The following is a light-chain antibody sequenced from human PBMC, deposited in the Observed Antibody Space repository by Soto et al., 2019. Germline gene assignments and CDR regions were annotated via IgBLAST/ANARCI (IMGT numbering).Light chain of an antibody. CDR2: RAS. CDR1: QSVSSN. CDR3: QQYNNWPFT. J-gene: IGKJ3*01. V-gene: IGKV3-15*01. Sequence: EIVMTQSPATLSVSPGERATLSCRASQSVSSNLAWYQQKPGQAPRHLIYRASTRATGIPARFSGSGSGTEVTLTISSLQSEDFAVYYCQQYNNWPFTFGAGTKVHIK.